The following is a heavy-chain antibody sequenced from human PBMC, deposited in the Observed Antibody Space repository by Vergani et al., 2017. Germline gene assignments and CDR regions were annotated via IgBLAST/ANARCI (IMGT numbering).Heavy chain of an antibody. D-gene: IGHD2-15*01. CDR1: GDSVISTYYN. V-gene: IGHV4-39*01. CDR3: ASKRGACRAAYCHAYDF. CDR2: MDYSGST. J-gene: IGHJ4*02. Sequence: QVQLQESGPELVKPSETLSLTCTVSGDSVISTYYNWGWIRQPPGKGQEWIGSMDYSGSTSYNPSLESRITISFETPKNPFSLRLSSVTASDTAVYYCASKRGACRAAYCHAYDFWGPGTLVGVSS.